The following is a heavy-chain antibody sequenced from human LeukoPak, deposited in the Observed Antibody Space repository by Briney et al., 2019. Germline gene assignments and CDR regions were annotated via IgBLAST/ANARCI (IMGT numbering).Heavy chain of an antibody. CDR3: ARLVVAHEYYFDY. V-gene: IGHV1-8*01. Sequence: ASVKVSCKASGYTFTSYDINWVRQATGQGLEWMGWMNPNSGNTGYAQKFQGRVTMTRNTSISTAYMELSSLRSEDTAVYYCARLVVAHEYYFDYWGQGTLVTVSS. CDR2: MNPNSGNT. CDR1: GYTFTSYD. D-gene: IGHD2-15*01. J-gene: IGHJ4*02.